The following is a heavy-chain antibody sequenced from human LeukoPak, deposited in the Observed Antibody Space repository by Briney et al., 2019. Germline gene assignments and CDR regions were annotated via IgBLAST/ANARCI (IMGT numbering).Heavy chain of an antibody. CDR2: ISYSGNT. D-gene: IGHD4-17*01. J-gene: IGHJ4*02. CDR1: GVSINPYS. CDR3: ARQGTYGDYLDY. Sequence: SETLSLTCTVSGVSINPYSWTWIRQPPGKGLEWIAYISYSGNTNYNPSFKSQITISVDRSMNQFSLKLNSVTAADTAVYYCARQGTYGDYLDYWGQGTLVTVSS. V-gene: IGHV4-59*08.